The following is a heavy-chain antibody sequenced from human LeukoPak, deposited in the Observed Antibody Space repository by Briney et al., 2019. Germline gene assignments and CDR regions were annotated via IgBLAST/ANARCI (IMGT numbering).Heavy chain of an antibody. CDR2: IIPNLGIT. CDR1: GGTFSSYN. CDR3: ASYLIAVAGSFDY. V-gene: IGHV1-69*02. D-gene: IGHD6-19*01. J-gene: IGHJ4*02. Sequence: SVKVSCKASGGTFSSYNISWVRQAPGQGLEWMGRIIPNLGITNYAQKFQGRVTITADKSTSTAYMELSSLRSEDTAVYYCASYLIAVAGSFDYWGQGTLVTVSS.